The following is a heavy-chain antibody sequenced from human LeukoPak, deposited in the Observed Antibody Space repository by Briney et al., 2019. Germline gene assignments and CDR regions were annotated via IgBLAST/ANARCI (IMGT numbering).Heavy chain of an antibody. J-gene: IGHJ4*02. V-gene: IGHV3-30*03. CDR2: ISNDGTTK. D-gene: IGHD5-18*01. Sequence: GGSLRLSCAASGFTFSSYGMHWVRQAPGRGLDWVAVISNDGTTKYYADSVRGRFTISSDSSKHTVYLQMNSLRPEDTAVYYCARDRYGYYFDYWGQGTLVTVSS. CDR3: ARDRYGYYFDY. CDR1: GFTFSSYG.